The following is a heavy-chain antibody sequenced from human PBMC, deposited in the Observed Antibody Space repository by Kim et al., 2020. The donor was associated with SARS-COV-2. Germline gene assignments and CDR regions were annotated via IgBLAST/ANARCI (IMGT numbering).Heavy chain of an antibody. V-gene: IGHV4-59*08. D-gene: IGHD5-18*01. CDR1: GGSISSYY. CDR2: IYYSGST. J-gene: IGHJ4*02. CDR3: ARLRVDTGWYFDY. Sequence: SETLSLTCTVSGGSISSYYWSWIRQPPGKGLEWIGYIYYSGSTTYDPSLKSRVTISVDMAKNQFSLRLSSVTAADTAVYYCARLRVDTGWYFDYWGPGTLVTVSS.